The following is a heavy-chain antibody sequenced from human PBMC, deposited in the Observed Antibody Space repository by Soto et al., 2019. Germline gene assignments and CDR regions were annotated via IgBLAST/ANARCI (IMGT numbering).Heavy chain of an antibody. CDR3: ARAWVFESSCYYFCYAFDS. V-gene: IGHV4-30-2*01. CDR1: GGSISSGGYY. J-gene: IGHJ3*02. D-gene: IGHD3-22*01. CDR2: IYYSGST. Sequence: SETLSLTCTVSGGSISSGGYYWSWIRQPPGKGLEWIGYIYYSGSTYYNPSLKSRVTISVDRSKNQFSLKLSSVTAADTAVYFFARAWVFESSCYYFCYAFDSWGRGTMVT.